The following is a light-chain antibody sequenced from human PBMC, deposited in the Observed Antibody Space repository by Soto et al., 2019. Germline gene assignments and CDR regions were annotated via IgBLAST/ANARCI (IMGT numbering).Light chain of an antibody. J-gene: IGKJ2*01. CDR2: DAS. V-gene: IGKV1-5*01. CDR1: QSISSW. CDR3: QQYNGYLYT. Sequence: DIQMTQSPSTLSASVGDRVTITCRASQSISSWLAWYQQKPGKVPTVLIYDASTLENGVPSRFSGSGSGTEFTLTISSLQPDDFATYYCQQYNGYLYTFGQGTKLEI.